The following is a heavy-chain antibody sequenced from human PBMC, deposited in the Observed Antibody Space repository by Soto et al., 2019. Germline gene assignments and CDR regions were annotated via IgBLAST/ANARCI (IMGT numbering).Heavy chain of an antibody. V-gene: IGHV1-18*01. CDR1: GYTFTRYG. Sequence: QGHLVQSEAEVKKSGASVKVSCKASGYTFTRYGISWVRQAPGQGLEWMGWISGYNGDTNYAQKFQGRVSMTIDTSTTTAYMELRSLTSDDTAVYYCAKNGQPPYYYYGLDVWGQWTKVTVSS. D-gene: IGHD2-8*01. CDR2: ISGYNGDT. CDR3: AKNGQPPYYYYGLDV. J-gene: IGHJ6*02.